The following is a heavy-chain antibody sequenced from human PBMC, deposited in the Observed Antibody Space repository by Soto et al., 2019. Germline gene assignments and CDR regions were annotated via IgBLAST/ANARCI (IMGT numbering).Heavy chain of an antibody. CDR3: AKDGRYYDNTGYYFYFAS. Sequence: QVHLVESGGGVVQPGKSLRLSCAASGFTFSSFGIHWVRQAPGKGLEWVAVISYDGSEKYYADSVKGRFTIFRDNSKNTLWLQMNSLRAEDTAVYYCAKDGRYYDNTGYYFYFASWGQGTLVTVSS. CDR1: GFTFSSFG. J-gene: IGHJ4*02. CDR2: ISYDGSEK. V-gene: IGHV3-30*18. D-gene: IGHD3-22*01.